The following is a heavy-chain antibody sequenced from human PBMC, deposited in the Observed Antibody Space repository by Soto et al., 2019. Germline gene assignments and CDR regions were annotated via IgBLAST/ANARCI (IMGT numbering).Heavy chain of an antibody. Sequence: QVQLVESGGGVVQPGTYLTLSCAASGFDFSNFVMHWVRQAPGKGLECVAVIWHDASHEYYGDSVQGRFTITRDNSKHLLYLQMNSLRAEDTAVYYWASEGGDEWSDYYYCGMEVWCHGTTVIVSS. CDR3: ASEGGDEWSDYYYCGMEV. D-gene: IGHD3-3*01. CDR1: GFDFSNFV. CDR2: IWHDASHE. J-gene: IGHJ6*02. V-gene: IGHV3-33*01.